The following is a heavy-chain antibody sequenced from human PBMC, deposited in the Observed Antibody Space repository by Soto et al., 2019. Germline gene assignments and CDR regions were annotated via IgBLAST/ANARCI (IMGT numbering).Heavy chain of an antibody. CDR2: TYYSGVS. D-gene: IGHD4-17*01. V-gene: IGHV4-30-4*08. CDR3: ARHQGRDGFNWFDP. CDR1: GVSISSDNYY. Sequence: SETLSLTCSVSGVSISSDNYYWSWIRQQPRKSLEWIGYTYYSGVSYYNPSLKSRVTISIDTSKNQFSLKLSSVTAADTAVYYCARHQGRDGFNWFDPWGQGTLVTVSS. J-gene: IGHJ5*02.